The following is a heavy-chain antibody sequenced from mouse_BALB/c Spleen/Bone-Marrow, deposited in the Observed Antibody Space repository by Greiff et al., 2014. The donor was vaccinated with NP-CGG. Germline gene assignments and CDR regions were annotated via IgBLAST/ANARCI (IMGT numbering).Heavy chain of an antibody. CDR3: ARGGYSHYYAMDY. V-gene: IGHV1-18*01. CDR2: INPYNGGT. D-gene: IGHD2-3*01. J-gene: IGHJ4*01. CDR1: GYSFTGYT. Sequence: EVQVVESGPELVKPGASMKISCKASGYSFTGYTMNWVKQSHGKNLEWIGLINPYNGGTSYNQKFKGKATLTVDKSSSTAYMELLSLTSEDSAVYYCARGGYSHYYAMDYWGQGTSVTVPS.